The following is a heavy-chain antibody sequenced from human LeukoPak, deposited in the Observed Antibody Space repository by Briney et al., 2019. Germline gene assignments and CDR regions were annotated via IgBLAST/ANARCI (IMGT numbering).Heavy chain of an antibody. D-gene: IGHD2-21*02. CDR1: AFTFSSYG. J-gene: IGHJ4*02. CDR3: ARAQTYGDSRLLLDY. CDR2: INWNGGST. Sequence: GGSLRLSCAASAFTFSSYGMSWVRQAPGKGLEWVSGINWNGGSTGYADSVEGRFTISRDNAKNSQYLQMNSLRVEDTALYYCARAQTYGDSRLLLDYWGQGTLVTVSS. V-gene: IGHV3-20*04.